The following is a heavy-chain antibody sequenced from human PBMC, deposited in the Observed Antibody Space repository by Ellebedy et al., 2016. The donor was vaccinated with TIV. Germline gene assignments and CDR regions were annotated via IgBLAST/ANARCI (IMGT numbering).Heavy chain of an antibody. CDR1: GFTFSSYT. CDR2: IGASGGDT. CDR3: AKDHRGGGLDY. J-gene: IGHJ4*02. Sequence: GGSLRLSXAASGFTFSSYTMSWVRQAPGKGLEWVSAIGASGGDTYYADSVKGRFTISRDNSKNTLYLQINSLRAEDTAVYYCAKDHRGGGLDYWGQGTLVTVSS. D-gene: IGHD3-16*01. V-gene: IGHV3-23*01.